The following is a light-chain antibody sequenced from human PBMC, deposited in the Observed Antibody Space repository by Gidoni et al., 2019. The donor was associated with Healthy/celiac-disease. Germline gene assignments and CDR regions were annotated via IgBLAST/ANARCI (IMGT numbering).Light chain of an antibody. CDR3: QQYNNWPLT. Sequence: EIVMPQSPATLSVSPGERATLSCRASQSVSSNLAWYQQKPGQAPRLLIYGASTRATGIPARFSGRGSGTEFTLTISSLQSEDFAVYYCQQYNNWPLTFGGGTKVEIK. V-gene: IGKV3-15*01. CDR2: GAS. CDR1: QSVSSN. J-gene: IGKJ4*02.